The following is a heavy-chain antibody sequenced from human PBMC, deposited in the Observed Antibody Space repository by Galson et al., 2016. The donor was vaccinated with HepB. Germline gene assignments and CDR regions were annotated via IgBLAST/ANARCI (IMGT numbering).Heavy chain of an antibody. V-gene: IGHV3-9*01. CDR3: AKAYIRTRSSGYYAH. CDR2: ISWNSGSI. Sequence: SLRLSCAASGFTFDDYAMHWVRQAPGKGLEWVSGISWNSGSIGYADSVKGRFTISRDNAKNSLYLQMNSLRAEDTAVYYCAKAYIRTRSSGYYAHWGQGTRVTVSS. CDR1: GFTFDDYA. J-gene: IGHJ4*02. D-gene: IGHD3-22*01.